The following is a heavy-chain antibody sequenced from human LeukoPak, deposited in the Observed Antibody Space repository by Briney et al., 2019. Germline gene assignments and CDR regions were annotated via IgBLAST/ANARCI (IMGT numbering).Heavy chain of an antibody. CDR1: GGSITSGIYY. CDR2: LYTDGST. V-gene: IGHV4-61*02. J-gene: IGHJ4*02. CDR3: ASDRSGAYSN. Sequence: PSETLSLTCTVSGGSITSGIYYWGWIRQPAGKGLEWIGRLYTDGSTRYNPALKSRVTISVDKSKNQFSLKLSSVTAADTAVYYCASDRSGAYSNWGQGTPVTVSS. D-gene: IGHD2-21*01.